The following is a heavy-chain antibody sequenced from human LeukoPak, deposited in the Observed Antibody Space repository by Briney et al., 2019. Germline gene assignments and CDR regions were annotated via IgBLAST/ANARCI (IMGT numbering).Heavy chain of an antibody. CDR1: GYSFIVYH. CDR3: ARDWELRYSQGGFDY. V-gene: IGHV1-2*02. CDR2: IDPRTGDT. D-gene: IGHD3-9*01. Sequence: ASVKVSCKTSGYSFIVYHIHWVRQAPGQGLEWLGWIDPRTGDTNYAQQFQGRLTMTRDTSLSTAYMELTRLTSDDTAVYFCARDWELRYSQGGFDYWGQGSLVTVSS. J-gene: IGHJ4*02.